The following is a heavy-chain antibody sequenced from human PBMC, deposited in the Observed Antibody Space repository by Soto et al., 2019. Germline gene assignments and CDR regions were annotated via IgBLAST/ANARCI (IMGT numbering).Heavy chain of an antibody. D-gene: IGHD3-16*01. CDR2: MNPVSGNT. CDR3: ARGRFRRTWFDP. J-gene: IGHJ5*02. Sequence: QVQMVQSGAEVKKPGASVKVSCKASGYTFINYDIHWVRQATGQGLEWMGWMNPVSGNTGQSKQFQGRVTMTRDTSISTAYMELSSLRSEDTAVYYCARGRFRRTWFDPWGQGTLVTVSS. CDR1: GYTFINYD. V-gene: IGHV1-8*01.